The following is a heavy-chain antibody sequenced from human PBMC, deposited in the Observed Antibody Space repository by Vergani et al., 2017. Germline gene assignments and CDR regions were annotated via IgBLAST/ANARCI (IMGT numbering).Heavy chain of an antibody. Sequence: QLHLQESGPGLVKPSETLSLTCTVSGGSITYGAFYWGWIRQSPGKGLEWIGSIYYSENKFYNPSLESRVTLSIDTTKNQFSLKLKSVTAADTAVYYCARGRGVGYSSGWYNYYFDYWGQGTLVTVSS. J-gene: IGHJ4*02. CDR1: GGSITYGAFY. V-gene: IGHV4-39*01. CDR2: IYYSENK. D-gene: IGHD6-19*01. CDR3: ARGRGVGYSSGWYNYYFDY.